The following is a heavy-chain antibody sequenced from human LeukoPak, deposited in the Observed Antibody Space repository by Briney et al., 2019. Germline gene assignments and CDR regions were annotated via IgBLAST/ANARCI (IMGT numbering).Heavy chain of an antibody. J-gene: IGHJ5*02. Sequence: ASVKVSCKASGYTFTSYYMHWVRQAPGQGLEWMGIINPSGGSTSYAQMFQGRATMTRDTSTSTVYMELSSLRSEDTAVYYCAGLEWPYSFDPWGQGTLVTVSS. V-gene: IGHV1-46*03. CDR2: INPSGGST. CDR3: AGLEWPYSFDP. CDR1: GYTFTSYY. D-gene: IGHD3-3*01.